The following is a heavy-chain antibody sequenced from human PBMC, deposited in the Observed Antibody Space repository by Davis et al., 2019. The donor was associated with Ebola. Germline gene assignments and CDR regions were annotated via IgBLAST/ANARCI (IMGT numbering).Heavy chain of an antibody. CDR1: GYTFTGYY. V-gene: IGHV1-2*02. CDR2: INPNSGGT. Sequence: ASVPVSCQASGYTFTGYYMHSVRQAPGQGLEWMGWINPNSGGTNYAQKFQGRVTMNRDTSISTAYMELSRLRSADTAVYYCARDLGIGYWGQGTLVNVSS. CDR3: ARDLGIGY. J-gene: IGHJ4*02.